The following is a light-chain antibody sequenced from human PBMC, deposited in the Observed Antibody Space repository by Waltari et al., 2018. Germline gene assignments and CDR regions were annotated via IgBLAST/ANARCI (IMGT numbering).Light chain of an antibody. CDR1: ESVGDS. J-gene: IGKJ1*01. V-gene: IGKV3-11*01. CDR2: DAS. CDR3: QQRHTWPRT. Sequence: EIVLTQSPAILSLSPGDRATLSCRASESVGDSLAWYQQKPGQSPRLLIDDASHRATGIPARFSASGTGTDFTLTISSLEPEDFAVYVCQQRHTWPRTFGQGAKVEIK.